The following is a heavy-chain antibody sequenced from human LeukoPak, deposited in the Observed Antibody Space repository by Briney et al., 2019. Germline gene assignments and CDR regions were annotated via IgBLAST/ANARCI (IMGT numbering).Heavy chain of an antibody. V-gene: IGHV4-39*07. CDR1: GGSISSSSYY. Sequence: SETLSLTCTVSGGSISSSSYYWGWIRQPPGTGLEWIGSIYYSGSTYYNPSLKSRVTISVDTSKNQFSLKLSSVTAADTAVYYCARDRDTVDYWGQGTLVTVSS. CDR2: IYYSGST. J-gene: IGHJ4*02. D-gene: IGHD5-18*01. CDR3: ARDRDTVDY.